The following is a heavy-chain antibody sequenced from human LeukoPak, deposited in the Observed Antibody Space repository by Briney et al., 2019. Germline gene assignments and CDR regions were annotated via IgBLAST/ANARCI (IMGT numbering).Heavy chain of an antibody. CDR1: GGCISSYN. Sequence: SETLSLSCTVSGGCISSYNRSWIRQPTGKGLECIGRIYTSGGSNYNPSLKSRVTMSVDTSKNQFSLKLSSVTAADTAVYHCARVRTFGDNRSLQYYFDYWGQGTLVTVSS. CDR3: ARVRTFGDNRSLQYYFDY. J-gene: IGHJ4*02. CDR2: IYTSGGS. D-gene: IGHD4-17*01. V-gene: IGHV4-4*07.